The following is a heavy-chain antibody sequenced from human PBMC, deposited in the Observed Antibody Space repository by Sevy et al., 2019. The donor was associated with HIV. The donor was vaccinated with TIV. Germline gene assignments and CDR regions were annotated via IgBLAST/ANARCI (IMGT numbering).Heavy chain of an antibody. V-gene: IGHV3-64*02. D-gene: IGHD3-22*01. CDR3: ARGGRSYYDGSFDY. Sequence: GGSLRLSCAASGFTFSSYAMHWVRQAPGKGLEYVSAISSNGGSTYYADSVKGRFIISRDNSKNSLYLQMGSLRVEDKAVYYYARGGRSYYDGSFDYWGQGTLVTVSS. J-gene: IGHJ4*02. CDR2: ISSNGGST. CDR1: GFTFSSYA.